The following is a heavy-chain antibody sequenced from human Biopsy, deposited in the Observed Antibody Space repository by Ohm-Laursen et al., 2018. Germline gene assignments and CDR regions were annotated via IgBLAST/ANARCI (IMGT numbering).Heavy chain of an antibody. J-gene: IGHJ5*02. CDR2: IKAKTGDT. Sequence: SVKVSCKASGYTFTGYHVHWVRQAPGQGLEWMGWIKAKTGDTNYAQKFQGRVTMTRDTSISTAYVYLSSLRSDDTAVYYCTRGGYYYDSLAYYYWFDPWGQGTLVTVSS. CDR3: TRGGYYYDSLAYYYWFDP. D-gene: IGHD3-22*01. V-gene: IGHV1-2*02. CDR1: GYTFTGYH.